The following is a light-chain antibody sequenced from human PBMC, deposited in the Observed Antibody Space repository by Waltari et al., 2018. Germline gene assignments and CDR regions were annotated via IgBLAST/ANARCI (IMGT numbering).Light chain of an antibody. J-gene: IGKJ4*01. CDR1: QSVRSY. V-gene: IGKV3-11*01. CDR3: QQRSNWLT. CDR2: DAS. Sequence: EIVLTQSPAPLSSSPGARATLPFRASQSVRSYFAWYQQKPGQAPRLLIYDASNRATGIPARFSGSVSGTDFTLTISSLEPEDFAVYYCQQRSNWLTFGGGTKVEIK.